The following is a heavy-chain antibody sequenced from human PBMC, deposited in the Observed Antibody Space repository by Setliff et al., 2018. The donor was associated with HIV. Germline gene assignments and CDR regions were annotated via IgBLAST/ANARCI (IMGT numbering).Heavy chain of an antibody. Sequence: SETLSLTCTVSGDSLSSGSFYWSWIRQHPGKGPEWIGYVYYTGTTSYNASLKSRTLISVDTSKNQFFLKMSSVTAADTAVYFCARGWYFDLWGRGTLVTVSS. J-gene: IGHJ2*01. V-gene: IGHV4-31*03. CDR2: VYYTGTT. CDR3: ARGWYFDL. CDR1: GDSLSSGSFY.